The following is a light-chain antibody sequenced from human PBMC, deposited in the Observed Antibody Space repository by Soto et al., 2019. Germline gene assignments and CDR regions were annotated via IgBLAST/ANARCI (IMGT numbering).Light chain of an antibody. Sequence: QPVLTQSPSASASLGASVRLTCTLSSGHSNYAIAWHQQQPPKGPRFLMKLNSDGSHTKGDGIPARFSGSSSGAERYLTISSLQSDDEADYYCQTWGTGYWVFGGGTKLTVL. CDR1: SGHSNYA. CDR2: LNSDGSH. J-gene: IGLJ3*02. CDR3: QTWGTGYWV. V-gene: IGLV4-69*01.